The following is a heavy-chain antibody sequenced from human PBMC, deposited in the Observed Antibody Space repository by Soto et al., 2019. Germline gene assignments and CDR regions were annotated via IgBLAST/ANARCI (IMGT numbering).Heavy chain of an antibody. CDR1: GGSISSSSYY. CDR2: IYYSGST. J-gene: IGHJ1*01. D-gene: IGHD2-15*01. CDR3: AKVVAAPEFCQH. V-gene: IGHV4-39*01. Sequence: SETLSLTCTVSGGSISSSSYYWGWILQPPGKGLEWIGSIYYSGSTYYNPSLKSRVTISVDTSKNQFSLKLSSVTAADTAVYYCAKVVAAPEFCQHWGQGTLVTVSS.